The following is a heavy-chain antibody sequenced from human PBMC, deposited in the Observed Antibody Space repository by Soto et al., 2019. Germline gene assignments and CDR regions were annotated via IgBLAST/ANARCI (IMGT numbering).Heavy chain of an antibody. V-gene: IGHV3-33*03. CDR3: ARWGCSGTNCNLNQRSYDL. D-gene: IGHD2-15*01. Sequence: QVQLVESGGGVVQPGMSLRLSCAASGFIFNEYGMHWVRQAPGKGLEWVAGIWYDGSNKHYADSVKGRFTSSRDNSKNTMSLQMNNLRAEDTAVYYCARWGCSGTNCNLNQRSYDLWGQGTLVTVSS. CDR1: GFIFNEYG. CDR2: IWYDGSNK. J-gene: IGHJ4*02.